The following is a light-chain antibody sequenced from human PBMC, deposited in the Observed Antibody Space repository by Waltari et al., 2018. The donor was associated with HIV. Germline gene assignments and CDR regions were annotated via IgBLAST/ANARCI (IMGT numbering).Light chain of an antibody. CDR3: ASSDDRLSGQGV. CDR2: NNN. J-gene: IGLJ3*02. CDR1: ISNIGKNT. Sequence: QPMLTQPPSASGIPGQRVTISCSGTISNIGKNTVNWYQQFPGTAPKLLIYNNNQRPSGVPDRFSGSKSGSSASLAIRGLQSEDEADYYCASSDDRLSGQGVFGGGTRLTVL. V-gene: IGLV1-44*01.